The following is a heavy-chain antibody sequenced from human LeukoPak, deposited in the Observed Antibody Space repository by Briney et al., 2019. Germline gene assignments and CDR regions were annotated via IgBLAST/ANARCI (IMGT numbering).Heavy chain of an antibody. V-gene: IGHV1-8*03. Sequence: ASVKVSCKASGYTFTSYDINWVRQATGQGLEWMGWMNPNSGNTGYAQKFQGRVTITRNTSISTAYMELSSLRSEDTAVYYCAIPIYGSGSYYIYWGQGTLVTVSS. D-gene: IGHD3-10*01. CDR1: GYTFTSYD. CDR2: MNPNSGNT. CDR3: AIPIYGSGSYYIY. J-gene: IGHJ4*02.